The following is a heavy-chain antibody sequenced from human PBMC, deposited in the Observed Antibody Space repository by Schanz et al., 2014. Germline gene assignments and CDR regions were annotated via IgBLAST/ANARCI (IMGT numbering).Heavy chain of an antibody. CDR3: ATETSRTWFYNGVDV. Sequence: VQLVESGGGLIQPGGSLRLSCAASGFGFSSYSMHWVRQAPGRGLEWMGGFHHEDGDTVYAQKFQGRVIMTEDTSTDTAYVELSRLTSEDTGVYYCATETSRTWFYNGVDVWGQGTTVTVS. V-gene: IGHV1-24*01. CDR1: GFGFSSYS. J-gene: IGHJ6*02. CDR2: FHHEDGDT. D-gene: IGHD2-2*01.